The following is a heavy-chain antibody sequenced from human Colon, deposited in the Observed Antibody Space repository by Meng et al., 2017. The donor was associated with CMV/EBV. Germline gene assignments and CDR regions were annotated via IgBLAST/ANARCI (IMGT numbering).Heavy chain of an antibody. J-gene: IGHJ4*02. CDR2: IYYSGST. CDR3: ARRVGRSHDYSNYFDF. Sequence: SETLSLTCTVSGGSVSSGSYYWGWIRQPPGKGLEWIGSIYYSGSTYYTPSLKSRVTISVDTSKNQFSLNLSSVTAADTAVYYCARRVGRSHDYSNYFDFWGQGTLVTVSS. V-gene: IGHV4-39*07. D-gene: IGHD4-11*01. CDR1: GGSVSSGSYY.